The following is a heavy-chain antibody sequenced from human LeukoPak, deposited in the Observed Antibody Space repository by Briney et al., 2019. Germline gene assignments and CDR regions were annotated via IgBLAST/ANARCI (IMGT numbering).Heavy chain of an antibody. CDR2: IWHDGSNK. Sequence: GGSLRLSCAASGFPFSSYGMHWVRQAPGKGLEWVAVIWHDGSNKYYADSVKGRFTISRDNSKNTLYLQMNSLRAEDTAVYYCARLKGVATPFDYWGQGTLVTVSS. D-gene: IGHD5-12*01. V-gene: IGHV3-33*01. CDR3: ARLKGVATPFDY. CDR1: GFPFSSYG. J-gene: IGHJ4*02.